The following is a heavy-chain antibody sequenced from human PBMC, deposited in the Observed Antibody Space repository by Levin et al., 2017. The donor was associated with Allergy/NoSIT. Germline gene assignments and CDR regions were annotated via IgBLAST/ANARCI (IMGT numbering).Heavy chain of an antibody. J-gene: IGHJ4*01. V-gene: IGHV3-23*01. CDR2: FSASGP. D-gene: IGHD2-21*01. CDR3: AKDHESMSDPTFDC. Sequence: GGSLRLSCAASGFSFSKLAMSWVRQAPGKGLEWVSTFSASGPYYAVSVEGRFTISCDNSRNTLSLVMNNLRDEDTAVYYCAKDHESMSDPTFDCWGHGTQGAVAS. CDR1: GFSFSKLA.